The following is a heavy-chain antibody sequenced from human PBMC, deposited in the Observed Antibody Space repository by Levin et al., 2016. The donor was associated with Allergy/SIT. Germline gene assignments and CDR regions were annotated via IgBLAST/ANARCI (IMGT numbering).Heavy chain of an antibody. J-gene: IGHJ4*02. D-gene: IGHD3-16*01. CDR3: ARDRGSDY. V-gene: IGHV3-21*01. Sequence: WIRQPPGKGLEWVSSISSSSSYIYYADSVKGRFTISRDNAKNSLYLQMNSLRAEDTAVYYCARDRGSDYWGQGTLVTVSS. CDR2: ISSSSSYI.